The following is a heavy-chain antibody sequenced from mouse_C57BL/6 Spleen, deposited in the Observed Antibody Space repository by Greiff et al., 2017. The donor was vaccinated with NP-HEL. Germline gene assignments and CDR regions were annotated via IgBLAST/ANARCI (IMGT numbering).Heavy chain of an antibody. D-gene: IGHD1-1*01. CDR1: GFSLTSYG. CDR3: AKNYGSSLRYFDY. V-gene: IGHV2-5*01. CDR2: IWRGGST. J-gene: IGHJ2*01. Sequence: VQLQQSGPGLVQPSQSLSITCTVSGFSLTSYGVHWVRQSPGKGLEWLGVIWRGGSTDYNAAFMSRLSITKDNSTSPVFIKMNSLQADDTAVYYCAKNYGSSLRYFDYWGQGTTLTVSS.